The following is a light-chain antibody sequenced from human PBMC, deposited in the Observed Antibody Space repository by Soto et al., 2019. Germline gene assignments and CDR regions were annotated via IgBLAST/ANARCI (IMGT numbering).Light chain of an antibody. J-gene: IGKJ4*01. CDR2: RVF. CDR1: QSVSSN. V-gene: IGKV3D-15*01. CDR3: QQYKKWPLT. Sequence: EIVMTQSPATLSVSPGERATLSCRASQSVSSNLAWYQQKPGQAPRLLIYRVFNRATGIPDRFSGSGSGTDFTRTISRLEPVDFAVYYCQQYKKWPLTFGGGTTGESK.